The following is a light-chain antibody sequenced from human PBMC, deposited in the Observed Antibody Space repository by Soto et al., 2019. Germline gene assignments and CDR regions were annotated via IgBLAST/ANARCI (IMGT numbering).Light chain of an antibody. CDR2: GAS. J-gene: IGKJ1*01. V-gene: IGKV3-15*01. CDR1: QSVGSN. Sequence: EIAMTQSPATLSVSQGESATLSCRASQSVGSNLAWYLHKPGQAPRLLMYGASTMATGIPARFSGSGSGTDFTLTISSLQSEDFAVYYCQQYRGWPKTFGQGTKVDIK. CDR3: QQYRGWPKT.